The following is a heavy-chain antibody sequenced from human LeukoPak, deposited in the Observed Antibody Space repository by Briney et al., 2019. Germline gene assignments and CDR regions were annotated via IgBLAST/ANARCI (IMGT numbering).Heavy chain of an antibody. D-gene: IGHD3-3*01. Sequence: ASVKVSCKASGGTFSSYAISWVRQAPGQGLEWMGRIIPIFGTANYAQKFQGRVTITMDESTSTAYMELSSLRSEDTAVYYCAREPVGYDFWSGYYTGVFDYWGQGTLVTVSS. J-gene: IGHJ4*02. CDR1: GGTFSSYA. CDR3: AREPVGYDFWSGYYTGVFDY. V-gene: IGHV1-69*05. CDR2: IIPIFGTA.